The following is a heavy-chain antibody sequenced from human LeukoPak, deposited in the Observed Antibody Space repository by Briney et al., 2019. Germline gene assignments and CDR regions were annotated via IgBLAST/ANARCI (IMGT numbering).Heavy chain of an antibody. CDR1: GFIFSSYS. D-gene: IGHD6-13*01. CDR3: ARVLPRYSSRSFAFDY. CDR2: ISSSSTI. V-gene: IGHV3-48*02. Sequence: GGSLRLPCAASGFIFSSYSMNWVRQAAGKGLEWVSYISSSSTIYYADSVKGRFTISRDNAKNSLYLQMNSLRDEDTAVYYCARVLPRYSSRSFAFDYWGQGTLVTVSS. J-gene: IGHJ4*02.